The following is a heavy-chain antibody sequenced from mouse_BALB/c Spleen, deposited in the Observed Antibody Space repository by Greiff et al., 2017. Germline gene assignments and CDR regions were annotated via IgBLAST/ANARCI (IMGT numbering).Heavy chain of an antibody. CDR3: ARSRGYYAMDY. V-gene: IGHV3-2*02. CDR1: GYSITSDYA. J-gene: IGHJ4*01. D-gene: IGHD3-1*01. Sequence: ESGPGLVKPSQSLSLTCTVTGYSITSDYAWNWIRQFPGNILEWMGYISYSGSTSYNPSLKSRISITRDTSKNQFFLQLNSVTTEDTATDYCARSRGYYAMDYWGQGTSVTVSS. CDR2: ISYSGST.